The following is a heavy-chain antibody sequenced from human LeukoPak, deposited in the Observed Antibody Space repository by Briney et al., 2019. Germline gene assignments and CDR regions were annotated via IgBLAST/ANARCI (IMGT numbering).Heavy chain of an antibody. CDR2: INPNSGGT. J-gene: IGHJ4*02. D-gene: IGHD1-26*01. CDR1: GYTFTGYY. V-gene: IGHV1-2*02. CDR3: ARVVLEGSGSWTPIEDY. Sequence: ASVKVSCKASGYTFTGYYMHWVRQAPGQGLEWMGWINPNSGGTNYAQKFQGRVTMTRDTSITTAYKELNRLRSDDTALYYCARVVLEGSGSWTPIEDYWGQGTLVTVSS.